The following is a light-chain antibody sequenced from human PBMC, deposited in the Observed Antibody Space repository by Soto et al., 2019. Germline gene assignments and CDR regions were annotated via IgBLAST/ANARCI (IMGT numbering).Light chain of an antibody. CDR3: QSYDSSLSGLVV. J-gene: IGLJ2*01. CDR1: SSNIGAHYH. CDR2: TNN. V-gene: IGLV1-40*01. Sequence: QSVLTQPPSVSGAPGQRVTISCTGRSSNIGAHYHVHWYQQRPGTAPKLLIYTNNDRPSGVPDRFSATKSGTSASLAITGLHAEDDADYYCQSYDSSLSGLVVFGGGNKLTVL.